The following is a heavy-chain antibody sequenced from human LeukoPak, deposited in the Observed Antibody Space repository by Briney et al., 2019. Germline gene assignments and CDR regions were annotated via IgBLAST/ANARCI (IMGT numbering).Heavy chain of an antibody. Sequence: SVKVSCKASGGTFSSYAISWVRQAPGQGLEWMGRIIPILGIANYAQKFQGRVTITADKSTSTAYMELSSLRSEDTAVYYCARQYGDLGSSSFDYWGQGTLVTVSS. D-gene: IGHD4-17*01. J-gene: IGHJ4*02. CDR2: IIPILGIA. CDR1: GGTFSSYA. V-gene: IGHV1-69*04. CDR3: ARQYGDLGSSSFDY.